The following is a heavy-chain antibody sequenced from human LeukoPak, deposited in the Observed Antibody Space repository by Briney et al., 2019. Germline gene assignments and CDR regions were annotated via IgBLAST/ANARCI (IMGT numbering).Heavy chain of an antibody. CDR3: ARVLLTRPY. CDR2: INSEGTST. J-gene: IGHJ4*02. CDR1: GFTFSSYG. V-gene: IGHV3-74*01. Sequence: PGGSLRLSCAASGFTFSSYGMHWVRQAPGKGLVWVSRINSEGTSTSFADSVKGRFTVSRDNAKNTLYLQMNSLRAEDTAVYYCARVLLTRPYWGQGTLVTVSS. D-gene: IGHD3-10*01.